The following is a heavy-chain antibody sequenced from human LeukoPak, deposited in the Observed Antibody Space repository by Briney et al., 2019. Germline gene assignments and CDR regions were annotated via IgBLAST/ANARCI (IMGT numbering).Heavy chain of an antibody. CDR2: ISYDGSNK. CDR1: GFTFSSYA. V-gene: IGHV3-30*04. J-gene: IGHJ6*03. CDR3: ARWVGAYMDV. Sequence: GGSLRLSCAASGFTFSSYAMHWVRQAPGKGLEWVAVISYDGSNKYYADSVKGRFTISRDNAKNTLYLQMNSLRAEDTAVYYCARWVGAYMDVWGKGTTVTVSS. D-gene: IGHD1-26*01.